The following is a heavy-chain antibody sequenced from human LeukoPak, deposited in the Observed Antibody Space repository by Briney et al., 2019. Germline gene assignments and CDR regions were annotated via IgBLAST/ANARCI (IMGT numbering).Heavy chain of an antibody. J-gene: IGHJ4*02. CDR3: ARPRRDGYNYRTYYFDY. CDR2: IWYDGSNK. V-gene: IGHV3-33*01. D-gene: IGHD5-24*01. CDR1: GFTFSSYG. Sequence: GGSLRLSCAASGFTFSSYGMHWVRQALGKGLEWVAVIWYDGSNKYYADSVKGRFTISRDNSKNTLYLQMNSLRAEDTAVYYCARPRRDGYNYRTYYFDYWGQGTLVTVSS.